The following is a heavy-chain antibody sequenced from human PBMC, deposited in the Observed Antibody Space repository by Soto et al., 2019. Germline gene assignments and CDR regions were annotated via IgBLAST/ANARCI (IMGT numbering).Heavy chain of an antibody. D-gene: IGHD1-26*01. V-gene: IGHV3-7*05. CDR1: GFTFSSYW. CDR3: ARDTPSGSPPFYYYYGMDV. Sequence: AGGSLRLSCAASGFTFSSYWMSWVRPAPGKGVGWVANIKQDGSEKYYVDSVKGRFTISRDNAKNSLYLQMNSLRAEDTAVYYCARDTPSGSPPFYYYYGMDVWGQGTTVTVSS. CDR2: IKQDGSEK. J-gene: IGHJ6*02.